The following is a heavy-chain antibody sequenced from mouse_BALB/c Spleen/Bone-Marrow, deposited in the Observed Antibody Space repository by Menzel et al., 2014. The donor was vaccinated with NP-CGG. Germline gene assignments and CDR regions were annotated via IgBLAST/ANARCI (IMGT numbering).Heavy chain of an antibody. V-gene: IGHV2-9*02. J-gene: IGHJ4*01. CDR2: IWAGGST. CDR1: GFSLTSYG. CDR3: ARDRSYYGMDY. Sequence: QVQLKESGPGLVAPSQSLSITCTVSGFSLTSYGVHWVRQPPGKGLEWLGVIWAGGSTNYNSALMSRLSISKDNSKSQVFLEMNSLQTDDTAMYYCARDRSYYGMDYWGQGTSVTVSS.